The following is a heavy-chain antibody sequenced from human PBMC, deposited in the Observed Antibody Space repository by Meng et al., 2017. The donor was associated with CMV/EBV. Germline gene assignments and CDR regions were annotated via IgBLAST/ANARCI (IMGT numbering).Heavy chain of an antibody. V-gene: IGHV1-2*02. J-gene: IGHJ4*02. D-gene: IGHD6-19*01. Sequence: VKVSCKASGYTFTGYYMHWVRQAPGQGLEWMGWINPNSGGTNYAQKFRGRVTMTRDTSISTAYMELSRLRSDDTAVYYCARWGGTYRLALGYFDYWGQGTLVTVS. CDR1: GYTFTGYY. CDR2: INPNSGGT. CDR3: ARWGGTYRLALGYFDY.